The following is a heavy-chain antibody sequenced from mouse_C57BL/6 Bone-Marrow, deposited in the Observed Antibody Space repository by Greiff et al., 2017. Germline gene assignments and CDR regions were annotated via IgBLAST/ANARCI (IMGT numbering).Heavy chain of an antibody. V-gene: IGHV1-59*01. CDR1: GYTFTSYW. CDR2: IDPSDSYT. D-gene: IGHD1-1*01. Sequence: QVQLQQPGAELVRPGTSVKLSCKASGYTFTSYWMHWVKQRPGQGLEWIGVIDPSDSYTNYNQKFKGKATLTVDTSSSTAYMQLSSLTSEDSAVYYCARRDSYYYGSSLYYFDYWGQGTTLTVSS. CDR3: ARRDSYYYGSSLYYFDY. J-gene: IGHJ2*01.